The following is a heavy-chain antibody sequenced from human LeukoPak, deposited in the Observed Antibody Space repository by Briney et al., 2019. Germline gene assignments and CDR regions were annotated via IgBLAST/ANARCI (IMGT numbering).Heavy chain of an antibody. J-gene: IGHJ6*02. D-gene: IGHD3-3*01. CDR3: ARGPLDTFVPYYDFWSSYYYYGMDV. Sequence: ASVKVSCKASGYTFTSYDINWARQATGQGLEWMGWMNPNSGSTGYAQKFQGRVTMTRNTSISTAYMELSSLRSEDTAVYYCARGPLDTFVPYYDFWSSYYYYGMDVWGQGTTVTVSS. CDR1: GYTFTSYD. CDR2: MNPNSGST. V-gene: IGHV1-8*01.